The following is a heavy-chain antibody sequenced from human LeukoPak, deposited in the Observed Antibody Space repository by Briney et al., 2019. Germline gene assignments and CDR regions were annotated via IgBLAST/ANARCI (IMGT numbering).Heavy chain of an antibody. Sequence: SETLSLTCAVYGGSFSVYYWSWIRQPPGKGLEWIGEINHSGSTNYNPSLKSRVTISVDTSKNQFSLKLSSVTAADTAVYYCARRGSPYDFWSGYYLGWFDPWGQGTLVTVSP. CDR2: INHSGST. J-gene: IGHJ5*02. CDR1: GGSFSVYY. V-gene: IGHV4-34*01. CDR3: ARRGSPYDFWSGYYLGWFDP. D-gene: IGHD3-3*01.